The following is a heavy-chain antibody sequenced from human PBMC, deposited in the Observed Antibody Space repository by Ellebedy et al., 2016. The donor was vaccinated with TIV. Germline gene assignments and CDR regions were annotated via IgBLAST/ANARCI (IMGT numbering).Heavy chain of an antibody. CDR3: TTDHYRRREVATTPFDY. CDR1: GFTFSNAW. Sequence: GESLKISXAASGFTFSNAWMSWVRQAPGKGLEWVGRIKSKTDGGTTDYAAPVKGRFTISRDDSKNTLYLQMNSLKTEDTAVYYCTTDHYRRREVATTPFDYWGQGTLVTVSS. J-gene: IGHJ4*02. CDR2: IKSKTDGGTT. V-gene: IGHV3-15*01. D-gene: IGHD5-24*01.